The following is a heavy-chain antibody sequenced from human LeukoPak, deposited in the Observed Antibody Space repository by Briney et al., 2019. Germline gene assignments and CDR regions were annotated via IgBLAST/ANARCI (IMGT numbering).Heavy chain of an antibody. V-gene: IGHV3-7*01. CDR3: AKGRSGCSSTSCYAGDLDY. Sequence: GGSLRLSCAASGFTFSSYWMSWVRQAPGKGLEWVANIRQDGSKIYYVDSVKGRFTISRDNAKNSLYLQMNNLRAEDTAVYYCAKGRSGCSSTSCYAGDLDYWGQGTQVTVSS. CDR1: GFTFSSYW. J-gene: IGHJ4*02. CDR2: IRQDGSKI. D-gene: IGHD2-2*01.